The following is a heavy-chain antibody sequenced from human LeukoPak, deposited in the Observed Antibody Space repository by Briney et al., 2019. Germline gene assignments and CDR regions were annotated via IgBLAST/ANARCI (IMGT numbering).Heavy chain of an antibody. CDR1: GFTFRNYD. J-gene: IGHJ3*02. CDR3: AKSPRPLGYCSGGSCYDLFDI. Sequence: PGGSLRLSRKPSGFTFRNYDMHWVRQAPGKGLEWVAFIRRDGGDIFHADSVKGRFTISRDNSRNTLYLQMNSLRAEDTAVYYCAKSPRPLGYCSGGSCYDLFDIWGQGTMVTVSS. V-gene: IGHV3-30*02. CDR2: IRRDGGDI. D-gene: IGHD2-15*01.